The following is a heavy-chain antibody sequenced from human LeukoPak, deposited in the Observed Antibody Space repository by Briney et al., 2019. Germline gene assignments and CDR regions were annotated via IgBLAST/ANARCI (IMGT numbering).Heavy chain of an antibody. CDR2: ISGSGGST. CDR1: ASTFSSYA. Sequence: GGSLRLSCAASASTFSSYAMSWVRQAPGKGLEWVSAISGSGGSTYYADFVKGRFTISRDNSKNTLYLQMNSLRAEDTAVYYCAKDAHNPHDYWGQGTLVTVSS. CDR3: AKDAHNPHDY. V-gene: IGHV3-23*01. J-gene: IGHJ4*02.